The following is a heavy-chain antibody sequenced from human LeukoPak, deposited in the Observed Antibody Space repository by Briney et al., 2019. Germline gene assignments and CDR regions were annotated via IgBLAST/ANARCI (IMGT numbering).Heavy chain of an antibody. Sequence: GGSLRLSCAASGFTFSSYGMHWVRQAPGKGLEWVAFIRYDGSNKYYADSVKGRFTISRDNSKNTLYLQMNSLRAEDTAVYYCAKDARSSRFYFDYWGQGTLVTVSS. V-gene: IGHV3-30*02. J-gene: IGHJ4*02. CDR1: GFTFSSYG. CDR2: IRYDGSNK. CDR3: AKDARSSRFYFDY. D-gene: IGHD6-13*01.